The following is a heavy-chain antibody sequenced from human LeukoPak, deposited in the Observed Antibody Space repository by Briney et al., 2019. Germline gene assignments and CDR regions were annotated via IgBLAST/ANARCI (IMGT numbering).Heavy chain of an antibody. Sequence: PWGSLRLSCAASGFTFSSYAMHWVRQAPGKGLEWVAVISYDGSNKYYADSVKGRFTISRDNSKNTLYLQMNSLRAEDTAVYYCARGRGSRPYYFDYWGQGTLVTVSS. CDR2: ISYDGSNK. CDR3: ARGRGSRPYYFDY. V-gene: IGHV3-30-3*01. D-gene: IGHD5-24*01. CDR1: GFTFSSYA. J-gene: IGHJ4*02.